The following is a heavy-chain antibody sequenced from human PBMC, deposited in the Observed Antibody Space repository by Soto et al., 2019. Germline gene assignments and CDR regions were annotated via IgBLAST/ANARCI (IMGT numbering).Heavy chain of an antibody. CDR2: IGGYNSNT. D-gene: IGHD6-13*01. CDR1: GYSFSNYG. CDR3: ARSSGYISTWFPHNWFAP. J-gene: IGHJ5*02. V-gene: IGHV1-18*01. Sequence: QVQLVQSGAEVKKPGASVKVSCKASGYSFSNYGISWVRQAPGQGLEWVGWIGGYNSNTNYAQKLQGRVTMTTDTSTNTAYLEVRSRRSDDTAVYYCARSSGYISTWFPHNWFAPWGKETLVTASS.